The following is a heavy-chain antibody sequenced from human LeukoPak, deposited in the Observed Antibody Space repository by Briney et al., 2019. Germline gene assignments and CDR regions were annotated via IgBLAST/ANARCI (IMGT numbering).Heavy chain of an antibody. V-gene: IGHV3-33*08. J-gene: IGHJ4*02. D-gene: IGHD3-22*01. Sequence: PGGSLRLSCVVSGINFADYAMHWVRQPPGKGLEWVAAIWYDGSNKYYEDSVKGRFTISRDNSKNTLYLQMNSLRAEDTALYYCARGQEYYYDSSAYSKFDYWGQGTLVTVSS. CDR2: IWYDGSNK. CDR1: GINFADYA. CDR3: ARGQEYYYDSSAYSKFDY.